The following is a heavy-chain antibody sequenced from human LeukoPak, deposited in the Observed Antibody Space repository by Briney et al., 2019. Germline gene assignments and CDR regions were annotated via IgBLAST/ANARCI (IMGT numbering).Heavy chain of an antibody. CDR3: ARDHYSGSDY. CDR1: GFTFSRYS. CDR2: ISSSSSTI. D-gene: IGHD3-10*01. V-gene: IGHV3-48*02. J-gene: IGHJ4*02. Sequence: PGGSLRLSCAASGFTFSRYSINWVRQAPGKGLEWVSYISSSSSTIYYADSVKGRFTISRDNAENSLYLQMNSLRDEDTAVYYCARDHYSGSDYWGQGTLVTVSS.